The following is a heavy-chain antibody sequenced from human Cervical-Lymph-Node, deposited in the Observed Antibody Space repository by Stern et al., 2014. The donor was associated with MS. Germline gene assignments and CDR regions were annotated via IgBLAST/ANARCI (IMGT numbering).Heavy chain of an antibody. Sequence: QVQLVQSGAEVKKPGASVTVSCKASGYTFTSYGVNWVRQAPGQGLEWMGWISAYNGNTDYAQKFQGRVTVTTDTSTTTLYMELRSLRSDDTAFYYCARDSSSSWPLYGMDVWGQGTTVTVSS. V-gene: IGHV1-18*01. CDR2: ISAYNGNT. CDR3: ARDSSSSWPLYGMDV. D-gene: IGHD2-2*01. CDR1: GYTFTSYG. J-gene: IGHJ6*02.